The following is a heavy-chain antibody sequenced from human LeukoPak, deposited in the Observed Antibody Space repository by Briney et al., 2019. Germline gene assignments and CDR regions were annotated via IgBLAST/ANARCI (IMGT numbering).Heavy chain of an antibody. Sequence: PGGSLRLSCAASGFTFSSYWMSWVRQAPGKGLELVANIKQDGSEKYYVDSVKGRFTISRDNAKNSLYLQMNSLRAEDTAVYYCARDQMYYDFWSGYNGYWGQGTLVTVSS. CDR3: ARDQMYYDFWSGYNGY. CDR1: GFTFSSYW. D-gene: IGHD3-3*01. J-gene: IGHJ4*02. CDR2: IKQDGSEK. V-gene: IGHV3-7*01.